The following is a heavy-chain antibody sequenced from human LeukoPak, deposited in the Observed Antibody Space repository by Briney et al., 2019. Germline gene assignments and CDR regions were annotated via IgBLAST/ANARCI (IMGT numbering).Heavy chain of an antibody. CDR2: IYYSGST. D-gene: IGHD2-8*02. Sequence: SETLSLTCTVSGGSISSSSYYWGWIRQPPGKGLEWIGSIYYSGSTYYNPSLKSRVTISVDTSKNQFSLKLSSVTAADTAVYYCAATPGSALVSFDYWGQGTLVTVSS. CDR3: AATPGSALVSFDY. J-gene: IGHJ4*02. V-gene: IGHV4-39*01. CDR1: GGSISSSSYY.